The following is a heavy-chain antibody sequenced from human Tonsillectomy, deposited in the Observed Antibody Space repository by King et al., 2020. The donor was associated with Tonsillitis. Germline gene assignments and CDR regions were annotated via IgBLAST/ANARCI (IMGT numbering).Heavy chain of an antibody. V-gene: IGHV3-23*04. CDR2: ISGSGGNT. D-gene: IGHD3-3*01. J-gene: IGHJ3*01. CDR3: AKTNYDFWSGFTAGAFDV. CDR1: GFTFNDYA. Sequence: VQLVESGGGLVQPGGSLRLSCAASGFTFNDYAMSWVRRAPGKGLAWVSTISGSGGNTYYADSVKGRFTISGDNSKNTLYLQVNSLRAEDTAIYYCAKTNYDFWSGFTAGAFDVWGQGAMVTVSS.